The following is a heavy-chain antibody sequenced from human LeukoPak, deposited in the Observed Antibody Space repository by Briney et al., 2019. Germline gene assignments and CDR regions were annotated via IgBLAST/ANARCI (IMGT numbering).Heavy chain of an antibody. CDR1: GFTFSSYS. CDR3: ARVSSGGSYSDC. Sequence: GGSLRLACAAYGFTFSSYSINWVRQAPGKGLEWVSSISSSGSFIYYVDSVKGRFTISRDNAKNSLYLQMNSLRAEDTAVYYCARVSSGGSYSDCWGQGTLVTVSS. D-gene: IGHD2-15*01. J-gene: IGHJ4*02. V-gene: IGHV3-21*03. CDR2: ISSSGSFI.